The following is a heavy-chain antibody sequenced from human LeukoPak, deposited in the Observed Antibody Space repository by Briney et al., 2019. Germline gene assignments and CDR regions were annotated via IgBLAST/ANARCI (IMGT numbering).Heavy chain of an antibody. D-gene: IGHD6-25*01. CDR3: ARRFHSSGPHSHFEY. V-gene: IGHV5-51*01. J-gene: IGHJ4*02. CDR1: GYNFPYYY. Sequence: RLGESLKISCKGSGYNFPYYYIAWVRQMPGKGLEWMGIIYPGGSDPKYSPSFQGQVTISVDKSISTAYLQWSSLRASDTAMYYCARRFHSSGPHSHFEYWGQGTLVTVSS. CDR2: IYPGGSDP.